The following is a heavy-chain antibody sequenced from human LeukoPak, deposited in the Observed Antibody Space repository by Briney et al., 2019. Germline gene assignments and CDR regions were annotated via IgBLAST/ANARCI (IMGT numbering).Heavy chain of an antibody. J-gene: IGHJ4*02. D-gene: IGHD2-2*02. CDR3: AKADCSSTSCYTQGY. CDR1: GFTFSSHA. CDR2: ISGSGGST. Sequence: GGSLRLSCAASGFTFSSHAMSWVRQAPGKGLEWVSAISGSGGSTYYADSVKGRFTISRDNSKNTLYLQMNSLRAEDTAVYYCAKADCSSTSCYTQGYWGQGTLVTVSS. V-gene: IGHV3-23*01.